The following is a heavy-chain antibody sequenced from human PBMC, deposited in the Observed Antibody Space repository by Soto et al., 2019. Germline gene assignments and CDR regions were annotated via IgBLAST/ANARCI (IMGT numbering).Heavy chain of an antibody. CDR2: ISAYNGKT. CDR1: GYTFNRYY. J-gene: IGHJ4*02. CDR3: ASSYDTSGNYISNY. V-gene: IGHV1-18*04. Sequence: GASVKVSCKASGYTFNRYYMHWVRQAPGQGLEWMGWISAYNGKTNYAQKIQGRVTMTTDTSTSTVYMELRSLRSDDTAVYYCASSYDTSGNYISNYWGQGTLVTVSS. D-gene: IGHD3-22*01.